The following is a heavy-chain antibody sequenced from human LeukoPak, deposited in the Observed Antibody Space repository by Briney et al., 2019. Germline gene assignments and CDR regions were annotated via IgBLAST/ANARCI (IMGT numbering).Heavy chain of an antibody. J-gene: IGHJ5*02. CDR1: EFSVGSNY. CDR2: IYSGGST. Sequence: GGSLRLSCAASEFSVGSNYMTWVRQAPGKGLEWVSLIYSGGSTYYADSVKGRFTISRDNSKNTLYLQMNSLRSEDTAVYYCARDRLEMYYYDSSGYYDWFDPWGQGTLVTVSS. V-gene: IGHV3-53*05. D-gene: IGHD3-22*01. CDR3: ARDRLEMYYYDSSGYYDWFDP.